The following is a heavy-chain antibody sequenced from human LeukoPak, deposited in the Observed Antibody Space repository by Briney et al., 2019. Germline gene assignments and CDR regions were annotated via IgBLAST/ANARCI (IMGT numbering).Heavy chain of an antibody. Sequence: SETLSLTCAVYGGSFSGYYWSWIRQPPGKGLEWIGEINHSGSTNYNPSLKSRVTISVDTSKNQFSLKLSSVTAADTAVYYCARGWDIADYYFDYWGQGTLVTVSS. D-gene: IGHD2-15*01. CDR2: INHSGST. CDR3: ARGWDIADYYFDY. J-gene: IGHJ4*02. CDR1: GGSFSGYY. V-gene: IGHV4-34*01.